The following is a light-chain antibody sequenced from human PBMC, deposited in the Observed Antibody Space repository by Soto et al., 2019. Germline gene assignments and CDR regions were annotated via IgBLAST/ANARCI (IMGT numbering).Light chain of an antibody. V-gene: IGKV3-15*01. CDR1: QSVASN. J-gene: IGKJ2*01. CDR3: QQYHNWPPQYT. CDR2: GAS. Sequence: EIVMTQSPASLSVSPGDGATLSCSASQSVASNVAWYQQKPGQGPRLLIHGASTRAAGVPARFSGSGSGPDFTLTISSLQSEDFAVYYCQQYHNWPPQYTFVQGTKLQIK.